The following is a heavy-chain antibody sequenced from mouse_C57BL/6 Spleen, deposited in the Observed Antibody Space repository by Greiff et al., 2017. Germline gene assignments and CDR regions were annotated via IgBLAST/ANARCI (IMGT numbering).Heavy chain of an antibody. V-gene: IGHV5-15*01. D-gene: IGHD2-5*01. J-gene: IGHJ4*01. Sequence: DVTLVESGGGLVQPGGSLKLSCAASGFTFSDYGMAWVRPAPRKGPEWVAFISNLAYRIYYADTVTGRFTSSRENAKNTLYLEMSSLRSEDTAMYYCARQGSNYDYAMDDWGQGTSVTGSS. CDR3: ARQGSNYDYAMDD. CDR2: ISNLAYRI. CDR1: GFTFSDYG.